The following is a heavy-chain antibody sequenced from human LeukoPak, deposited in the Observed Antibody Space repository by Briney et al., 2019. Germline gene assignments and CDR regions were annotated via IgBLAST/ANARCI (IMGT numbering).Heavy chain of an antibody. D-gene: IGHD3-22*01. CDR2: ISSSSSYI. Sequence: GGSLRLSCEASGFTFNTYAIYWVRQAPGKGLEWVSSISSSSSYIYYADSVKGRFTISRDNAKNSLYLQMNSLRAEDTAVYYCARDLYYYDSSGSFDYWGQGTLVTVSS. CDR1: GFTFNTYA. J-gene: IGHJ4*02. CDR3: ARDLYYYDSSGSFDY. V-gene: IGHV3-21*01.